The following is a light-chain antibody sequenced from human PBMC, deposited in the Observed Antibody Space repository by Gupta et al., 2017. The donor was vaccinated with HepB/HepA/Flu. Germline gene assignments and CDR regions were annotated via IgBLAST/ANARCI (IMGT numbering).Light chain of an antibody. CDR2: INN. CDR1: TSNIGSNT. J-gene: IGLJ1*01. V-gene: IGLV1-44*01. Sequence: SVPTQPPPAPGPPGQRVTTPCSGSTSNIGSNTGNCYQQHPGTAPTLLIVINNQRPSGVPDRFSFSKSSTSASLAISGLQSEDEAEYDCAGWDGSMNGLYVFGTGTKLTVL. CDR3: AGWDGSMNGLYV.